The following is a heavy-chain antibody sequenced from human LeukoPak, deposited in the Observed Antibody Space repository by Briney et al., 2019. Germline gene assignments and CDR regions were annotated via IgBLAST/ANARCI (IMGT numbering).Heavy chain of an antibody. CDR1: GGSINSADYC. D-gene: IGHD3-22*01. J-gene: IGHJ4*02. CDR3: ARFYYSDSSDYQYFDY. CDR2: IYYSGST. V-gene: IGHV4-31*03. Sequence: ETSETLSLTCTVSGGSINSADYCWSWIRQHPGKGLEWIGYIYYSGSTYYNPSLKIRVTISVDTSKNQFSLKLTSVTAADTAVYYCARFYYSDSSDYQYFDYWGQGTLVTVSS.